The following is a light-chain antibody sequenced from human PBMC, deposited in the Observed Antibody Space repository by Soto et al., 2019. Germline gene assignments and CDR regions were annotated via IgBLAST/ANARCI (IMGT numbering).Light chain of an antibody. CDR2: DVS. J-gene: IGLJ2*01. V-gene: IGLV2-11*01. CDR3: CSYVGSYTLV. CDR1: SSDVGGYSY. Sequence: QSALTQPRSVSGSPGQSVTISCTGTSSDVGGYSYVSWYQQHPGKAPKLMIYDVSKRPSGVPDRFSGSKSGNTASLTISGLHAEDEADYYCCSYVGSYTLVFGGGTKLTVL.